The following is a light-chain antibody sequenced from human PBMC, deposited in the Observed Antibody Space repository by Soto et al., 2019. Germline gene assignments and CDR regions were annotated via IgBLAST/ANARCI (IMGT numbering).Light chain of an antibody. Sequence: EIVLTQSPGTLSLSPGERATLSCRASQSVRSSYLAWNQQKPGQAPRLLIYGASSRATGIPDRFGGSESGTDFTLTISRLEPEDFAVYYCQQYASSPWTFGQGTKVEIK. J-gene: IGKJ1*01. CDR3: QQYASSPWT. V-gene: IGKV3-20*01. CDR2: GAS. CDR1: QSVRSSY.